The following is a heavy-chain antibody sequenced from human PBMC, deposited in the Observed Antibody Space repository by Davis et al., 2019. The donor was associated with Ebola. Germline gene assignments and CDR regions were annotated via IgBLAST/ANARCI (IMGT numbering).Heavy chain of an antibody. V-gene: IGHV4-59*01. CDR2: IYYSGTA. Sequence: SETLSLTCSVSGASIGSYYWSWIRQSPGKGLEWIGSIYYSGTANYNPSLKSRATISVDTSKNQFSLQLTSVTAADTAVYYCATTYSSSFPYWGQGTLVTVSS. CDR3: ATTYSSSFPY. J-gene: IGHJ4*02. D-gene: IGHD6-6*01. CDR1: GASIGSYY.